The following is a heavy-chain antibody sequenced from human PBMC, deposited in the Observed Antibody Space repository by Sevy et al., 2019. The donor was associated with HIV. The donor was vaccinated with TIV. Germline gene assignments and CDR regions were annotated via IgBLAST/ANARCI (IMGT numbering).Heavy chain of an antibody. Sequence: ASVKVSCKVSGYTLSELSMHWVRLAPGKGLEWMGSFDPEDEETTDAQKFQGRVTMTEDTSTDTAYMELSSLRSEDTAVYYCATTKDYYASSGSPFDYWGQGTLVTVSS. D-gene: IGHD3-22*01. V-gene: IGHV1-24*01. CDR3: ATTKDYYASSGSPFDY. CDR2: FDPEDEET. J-gene: IGHJ4*02. CDR1: GYTLSELS.